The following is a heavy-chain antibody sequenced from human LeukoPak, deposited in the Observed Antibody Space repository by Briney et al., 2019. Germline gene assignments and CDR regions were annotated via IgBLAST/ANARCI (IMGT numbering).Heavy chain of an antibody. V-gene: IGHV3-7*01. J-gene: IGHJ4*02. Sequence: GGSLRLSCAASGFTFNDYSMNWVRQAPGKGLEWVANIKQDGSEKYYVDSVKGRFTISRDNAKNSLYLQMNSLRAEDTAVYYCARDSSGTYCDSWGQGTLVTVSS. CDR2: IKQDGSEK. CDR1: GFTFNDYS. D-gene: IGHD6-13*01. CDR3: ARDSSGTYCDS.